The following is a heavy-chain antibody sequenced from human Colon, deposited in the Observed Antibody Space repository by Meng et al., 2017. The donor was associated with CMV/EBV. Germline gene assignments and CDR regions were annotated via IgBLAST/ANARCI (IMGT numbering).Heavy chain of an antibody. D-gene: IGHD2-2*03. CDR3: ATAGYHYKYGLDV. V-gene: IGHV1-69*02. CDR2: IIPILEIT. Sequence: KASGGTFGSYTHSWVRQAPGQGLEWMGRIIPILEITTYAQKFQARVTITADKSTGTAHMELSSLKSEDTAIYYCATAGYHYKYGLDVWGQGTTVTVSS. J-gene: IGHJ6*02. CDR1: GGTFGSYT.